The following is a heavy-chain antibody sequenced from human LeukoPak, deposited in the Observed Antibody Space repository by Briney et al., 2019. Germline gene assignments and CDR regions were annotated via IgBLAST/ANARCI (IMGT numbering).Heavy chain of an antibody. CDR2: IRSKVNSYAT. D-gene: IGHD3-22*01. CDR1: GYTFSGSA. Sequence: GGSLRLSCAASGYTFSGSAIHWVRQPSGKGLEWVGRIRSKVNSYATAYAASVKGRFTISRDDSKNTAYLQMNSLKTEDTAVYYCMSHYDSSGYYAFDIWGQGTMVTVSS. V-gene: IGHV3-73*01. J-gene: IGHJ3*02. CDR3: MSHYDSSGYYAFDI.